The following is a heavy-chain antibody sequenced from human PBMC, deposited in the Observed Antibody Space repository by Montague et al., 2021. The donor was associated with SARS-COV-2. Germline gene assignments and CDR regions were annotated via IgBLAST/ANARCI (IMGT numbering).Heavy chain of an antibody. J-gene: IGHJ4*02. CDR1: GFTFSSYA. CDR2: ISYDGSNK. V-gene: IGHV3-30*04. CDR3: ARDLGGYSSG. Sequence: SLRLSCAASGFTFSSYAMHWVRQAPGKGLGWVAVISYDGSNKYYADSVKGRFTISRDNSKNTLYLQMNSLRAEDTAVYYCARDLGGYSSGWGQGTLVTVSS. D-gene: IGHD6-19*01.